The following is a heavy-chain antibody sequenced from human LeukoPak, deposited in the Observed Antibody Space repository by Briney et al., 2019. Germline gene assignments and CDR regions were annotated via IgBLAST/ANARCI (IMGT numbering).Heavy chain of an antibody. V-gene: IGHV3-30*18. Sequence: PGGSLRLSCAASGFTFSSYGMHWVRQAPGKGLEWVAVISYDGSNKYYADSVKGRFTISRDNSKNTLYLQMNSLRAEDTAVYYCAKALNIYYYGSGSYYYPDYWGQGTLVTVSS. CDR2: ISYDGSNK. D-gene: IGHD3-10*01. CDR3: AKALNIYYYGSGSYYYPDY. J-gene: IGHJ4*02. CDR1: GFTFSSYG.